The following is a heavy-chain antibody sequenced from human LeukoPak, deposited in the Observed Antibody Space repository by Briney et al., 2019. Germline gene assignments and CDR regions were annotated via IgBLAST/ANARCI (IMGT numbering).Heavy chain of an antibody. CDR1: GYTFTSYG. J-gene: IGHJ6*02. CDR3: ARETAVPATIYYYYGMDV. D-gene: IGHD2-2*01. Sequence: ASVKVSCKASGYTFTSYGISWVRQAPGQGLEWMGWINAGNGNTKYSQKFQGRVTITRDTSASTAYMELSSLRSEDTAVYYCARETAVPATIYYYYGMDVWGQGTTVTVSS. CDR2: INAGNGNT. V-gene: IGHV1-3*01.